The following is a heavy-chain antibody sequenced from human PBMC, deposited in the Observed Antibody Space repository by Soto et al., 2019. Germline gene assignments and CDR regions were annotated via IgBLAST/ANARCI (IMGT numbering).Heavy chain of an antibody. CDR3: AKDEKRRDYYDSSGYYSDY. D-gene: IGHD3-22*01. J-gene: IGHJ4*02. Sequence: GGPLRLSCAASGFTFSSYAMSWVSQAPGKGLEWVSAISGSGGSTYYADSVKGRFTISRDNSKNTLYLQMNSLRAEDTAVYYCAKDEKRRDYYDSSGYYSDYWGQGTLVTVSS. V-gene: IGHV3-23*01. CDR1: GFTFSSYA. CDR2: ISGSGGST.